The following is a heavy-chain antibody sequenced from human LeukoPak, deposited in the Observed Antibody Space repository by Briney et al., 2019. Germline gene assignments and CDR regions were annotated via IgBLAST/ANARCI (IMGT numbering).Heavy chain of an antibody. V-gene: IGHV3-74*01. CDR1: GFTFSSYW. Sequence: PGGSLRLSCAASGFTFSSYWMHWVRQAPGKGLVWVSRINSDGSSTSYADSVKGRFTISRDNAKNTLYLQMNSLRTEDTAVYYCARARSSGWYTPHFDYWGQGTLVTVSS. CDR3: ARARSSGWYTPHFDY. J-gene: IGHJ4*02. D-gene: IGHD6-19*01. CDR2: INSDGSST.